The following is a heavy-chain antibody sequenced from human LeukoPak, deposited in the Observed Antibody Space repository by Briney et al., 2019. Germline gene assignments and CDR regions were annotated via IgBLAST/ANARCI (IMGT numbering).Heavy chain of an antibody. CDR2: ISAYNGNT. D-gene: IGHD2-15*01. Sequence: ASVKVSCKASGYTFTSYYMHWVRQAPGQGLEWMGWISAYNGNTNYAQKLQGRVTMTTDTSTSTAYMELRSLRSDDTAVYYCARERSAAGGFDYWGQGTLVTVSS. CDR3: ARERSAAGGFDY. J-gene: IGHJ4*02. V-gene: IGHV1-18*04. CDR1: GYTFTSYY.